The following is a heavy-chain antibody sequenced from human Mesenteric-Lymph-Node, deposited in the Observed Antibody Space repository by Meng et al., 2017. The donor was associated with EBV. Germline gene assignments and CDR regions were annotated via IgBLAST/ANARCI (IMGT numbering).Heavy chain of an antibody. D-gene: IGHD3-10*01. CDR2: IYYSGTT. V-gene: IGHV4-39*01. Sequence: QLQLQESGPGRVRPSGTLSLICTVSSDSISSTSYHWGGIRQPPGKGLEWIGSIYYSGTTYFNPSLESRVSISVDTSKKQFSLRLTSVTAADTAVYYCARQYGSSFDYWGQGTLVTVSS. CDR3: ARQYGSSFDY. CDR1: SDSISSTSYH. J-gene: IGHJ4*02.